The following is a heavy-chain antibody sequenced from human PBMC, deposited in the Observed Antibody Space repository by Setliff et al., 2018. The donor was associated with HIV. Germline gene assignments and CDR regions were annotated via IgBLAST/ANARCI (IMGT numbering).Heavy chain of an antibody. CDR3: ARGYVYDFWSGYYALHYYYMDV. Sequence: TSETLSLTCAVYGGSFSGPYWSWIRQAPGKGLEWIGEINHSGSTNYNPSLKRRVTISIDTSKNQFFLKLSTMTAADTAVYYCARGYVYDFWSGYYALHYYYMDVWGKGTTVTVSS. D-gene: IGHD3-3*01. J-gene: IGHJ6*03. CDR1: GGSFSGPY. CDR2: INHSGST. V-gene: IGHV4-34*01.